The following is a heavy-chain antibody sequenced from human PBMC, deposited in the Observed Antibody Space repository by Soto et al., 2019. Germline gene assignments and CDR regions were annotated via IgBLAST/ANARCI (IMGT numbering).Heavy chain of an antibody. D-gene: IGHD3-16*01. CDR2: LYYNVGT. Sequence: PSETLSITCTVSGSSISSSGYYWGWIRQPPGRGLEWIGSLYYNVGTYYNPSLKSRVTISADTSANQFSLMLNSVTAADTATYFCVRLPSRHWVDYWCQGTLVTVSS. V-gene: IGHV4-39*01. CDR1: GSSISSSGYY. CDR3: VRLPSRHWVDY. J-gene: IGHJ4*02.